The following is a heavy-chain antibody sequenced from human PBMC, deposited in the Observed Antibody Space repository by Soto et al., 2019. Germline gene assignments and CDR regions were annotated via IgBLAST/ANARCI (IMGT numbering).Heavy chain of an antibody. Sequence: QVQLQESGPGLVKPSGTLSLTCVVSGSSVSNSNWWTWFRQPPGKGLDWIGEIYHTGDTNYNPSLMSRVTISIDKSRNQFSLRLGSVTAADTAVYFCARNGIYYYYMDVWGRGTTVTVSS. CDR3: ARNGIYYYYMDV. CDR2: IYHTGDT. J-gene: IGHJ6*03. D-gene: IGHD1-1*01. CDR1: GSSVSNSNW. V-gene: IGHV4-4*02.